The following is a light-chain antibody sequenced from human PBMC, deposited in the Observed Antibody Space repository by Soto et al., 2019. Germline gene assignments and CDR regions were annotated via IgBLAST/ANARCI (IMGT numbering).Light chain of an antibody. CDR1: NSEIKS. Sequence: SYELTQPPSVSVAPGQTARITCAGNNSEIKSVHWYQQKPGQAPVLVVYDDGDRTTGIPERFSGSKSGNTATLTTSRVEAGDEADYYCQVWDTTNPVIFGGGTKLTVL. V-gene: IGLV3-21*02. J-gene: IGLJ2*01. CDR3: QVWDTTNPVI. CDR2: DDG.